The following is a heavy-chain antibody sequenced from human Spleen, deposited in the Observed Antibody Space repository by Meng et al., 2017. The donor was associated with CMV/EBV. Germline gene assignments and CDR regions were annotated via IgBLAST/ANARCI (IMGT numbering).Heavy chain of an antibody. CDR3: ARDRIAAPPHY. CDR1: GGSISGHY. J-gene: IGHJ4*02. D-gene: IGHD6-6*01. Sequence: GSLRLSCTVSGGSISGHYWSWIRQPPGKGLDWIGYIYYSGSTSYNPSLKSRVTISVDTSKNQFSLKLSSVTAADTAVYYCARDRIAAPPHYWGQGTLVTVSS. V-gene: IGHV4-59*11. CDR2: IYYSGST.